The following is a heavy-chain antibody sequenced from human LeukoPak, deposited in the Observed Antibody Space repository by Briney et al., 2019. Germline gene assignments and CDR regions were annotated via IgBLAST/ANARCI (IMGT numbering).Heavy chain of an antibody. J-gene: IGHJ4*02. Sequence: GSLRLSCAVSGFTFSKAWMSWVRQAPGKGLEWIGSIYYSGSTYYNPSLKSRVTISVDTSKNQFSLKLSSVTAADTAVYYCARHSEDPPSGGYSSWYREGVYYFDYWGQGTLVTVSS. CDR2: IYYSGST. V-gene: IGHV4-38-2*01. CDR3: ARHSEDPPSGGYSSWYREGVYYFDY. CDR1: GFTFSKAW. D-gene: IGHD6-13*01.